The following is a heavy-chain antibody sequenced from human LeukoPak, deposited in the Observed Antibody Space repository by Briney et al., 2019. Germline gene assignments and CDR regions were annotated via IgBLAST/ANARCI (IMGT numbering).Heavy chain of an antibody. CDR3: ATKSSGWSYYYYGMDV. J-gene: IGHJ6*02. D-gene: IGHD6-19*01. CDR1: GYTLTELS. CDR2: FDPEDGET. V-gene: IGHV1-24*01. Sequence: ASVKVSCKVSGYTLTELSMHWVRQAPGKGLEWMGGFDPEDGETIYAQKFQGRVTMTEDTSTDTAYMELSSLRSEDTAVYYCATKSSGWSYYYYGMDVWGQGTTVTVSS.